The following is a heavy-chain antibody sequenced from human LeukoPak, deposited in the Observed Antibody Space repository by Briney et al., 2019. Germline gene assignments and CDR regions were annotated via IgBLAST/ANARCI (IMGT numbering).Heavy chain of an antibody. CDR1: GGSISSYY. CDR2: IYYSGST. CDR3: ARVRLDNNYYDSSGYYFDY. V-gene: IGHV4-59*01. D-gene: IGHD3-22*01. J-gene: IGHJ4*02. Sequence: SETLSLTCTVSGGSISSYYWSWIRQPPGKGLEWIGYIYYSGSTNYNPSLKSRVTISVDTSKNQFSLKLSSVTAADTAVYYCARVRLDNNYYDSSGYYFDYWGQGTLVTVSS.